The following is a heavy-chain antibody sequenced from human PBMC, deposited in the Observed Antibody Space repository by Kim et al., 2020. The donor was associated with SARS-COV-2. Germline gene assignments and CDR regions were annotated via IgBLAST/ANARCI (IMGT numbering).Heavy chain of an antibody. V-gene: IGHV1-18*01. CDR3: ARVSHSESYWMGWFDP. J-gene: IGHJ5*02. D-gene: IGHD1-26*01. CDR1: GYTFTSYG. Sequence: ASVKVSCKASGYTFTSYGISWVRQAPGQGLEWMGWISAYNGNTNYAQKLQGRVTMTTDTSTSTAYMELRSLRSDDTAVYYCARVSHSESYWMGWFDPWGQGTLVTVSS. CDR2: ISAYNGNT.